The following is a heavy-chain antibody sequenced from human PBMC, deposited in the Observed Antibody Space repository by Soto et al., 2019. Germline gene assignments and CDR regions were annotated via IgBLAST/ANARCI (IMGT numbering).Heavy chain of an antibody. V-gene: IGHV4-39*01. CDR3: ARLWFGESVFDY. J-gene: IGHJ4*02. CDR2: IYYSGST. D-gene: IGHD3-10*01. Sequence: TLSLTCTVSGGSISSSSYYWGWIRQPPGKGLEWIGSIYYSGSTYYNPSLKSRVTISVDTSKNQFSLKLSSVTAADTAVYYCARLWFGESVFDYWGQGTLVTVSS. CDR1: GGSISSSSYY.